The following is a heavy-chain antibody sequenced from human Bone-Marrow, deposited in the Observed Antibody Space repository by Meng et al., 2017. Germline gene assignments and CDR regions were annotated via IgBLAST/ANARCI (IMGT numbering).Heavy chain of an antibody. J-gene: IGHJ4*02. CDR3: ARQVNSDGYPRYFDF. CDR1: GGSITSSSYS. Sequence: QLQLQEPGPGLVKPWETLSLTCTVSGGSITSSSYSCGWIRQPPGKGLEWIGYIYYSGTTYYNPSLKSRATISEDTAKNQFSLNLSSVTAADTAVYYCARQVNSDGYPRYFDFWGQGTLVTVSS. V-gene: IGHV4-39*01. CDR2: IYYSGTT. D-gene: IGHD5-24*01.